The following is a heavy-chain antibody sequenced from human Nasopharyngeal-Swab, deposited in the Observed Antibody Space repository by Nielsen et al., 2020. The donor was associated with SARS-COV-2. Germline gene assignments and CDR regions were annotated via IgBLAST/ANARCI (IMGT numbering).Heavy chain of an antibody. V-gene: IGHV1-8*01. D-gene: IGHD3-9*01. J-gene: IGHJ4*02. CDR1: GYTFTDFD. Sequence: ASVKVSCKASGYTFTDFDINWVRQATGQGLEWMGWMSPNSGFTGYAEKFEGRVTMTRNIATNTVYLELTSLGFEDTAVYYCARDSMTSGYAADFWGQGTLVTVSS. CDR2: MSPNSGFT. CDR3: ARDSMTSGYAADF.